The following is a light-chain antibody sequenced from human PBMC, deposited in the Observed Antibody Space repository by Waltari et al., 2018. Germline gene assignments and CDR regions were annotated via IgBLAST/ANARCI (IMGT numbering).Light chain of an antibody. CDR2: EVN. Sequence: QSALTQPASVSGSPGQSITLSCTGTSLAVGRYNLVSWYQQLPGKAPRLMIYEVNKRPSGVSNRFSGSKSGNTASLTISGLQAEDEADYYCCSYAGSPTFVIFGGGSKLTVL. V-gene: IGLV2-23*02. CDR3: CSYAGSPTFVI. CDR1: SLAVGRYNL. J-gene: IGLJ2*01.